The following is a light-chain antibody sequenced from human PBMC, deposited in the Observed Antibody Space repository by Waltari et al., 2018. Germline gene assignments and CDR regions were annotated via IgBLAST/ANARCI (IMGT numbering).Light chain of an antibody. CDR3: YQHSSGYS. V-gene: IGKV3D-11*02. CDR1: QSVSSY. J-gene: IGKJ2*03. CDR2: SAS. Sequence: VILTQSQATLSLSPVEIATLSCRASQSVSSYLAWYQQKPGQAPRLLIHSASSRATGIPDRFSGSGSGTEFTLTIRSLEPEDVGLYHCYQHSSGYSFGQGTKVEIK.